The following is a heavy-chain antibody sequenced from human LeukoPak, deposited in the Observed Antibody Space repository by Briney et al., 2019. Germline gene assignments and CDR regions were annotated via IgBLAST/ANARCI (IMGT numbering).Heavy chain of an antibody. Sequence: ASVKVSCKASGYTFTSYGISWVRQAPGQGLEWMGWISAYNGNTNYAQRLQGRVTMTTDTSTSTAYMELRSLRSDDTAVYYCARSYKSERGGVIAAAGQDYWGQGTLVTVSS. D-gene: IGHD6-13*01. J-gene: IGHJ4*02. CDR2: ISAYNGNT. CDR3: ARSYKSERGGVIAAAGQDY. V-gene: IGHV1-18*01. CDR1: GYTFTSYG.